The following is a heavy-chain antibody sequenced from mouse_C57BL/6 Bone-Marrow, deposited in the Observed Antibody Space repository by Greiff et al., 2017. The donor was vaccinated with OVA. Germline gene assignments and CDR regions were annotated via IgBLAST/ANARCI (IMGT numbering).Heavy chain of an antibody. V-gene: IGHV1-56*01. D-gene: IGHD2-4*01. J-gene: IGHJ3*01. CDR2: IFPGSGST. CDR1: GYTFTSHW. CDR3: ARGYYDYDWFAY. Sequence: QVQLQQSGPELVRPGASVKISCKAPGYTFTSHWMQWVRQRPGQGLEWIGEIFPGSGSTNYNEKFKGKATLTVDTSSSTAYMQLSSLTSEDSAVYFGARGYYDYDWFAYWGQGTLVTVSA.